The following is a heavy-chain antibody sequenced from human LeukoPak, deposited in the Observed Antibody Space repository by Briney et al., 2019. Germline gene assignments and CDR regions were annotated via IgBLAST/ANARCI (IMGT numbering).Heavy chain of an antibody. CDR3: ASNSFDYYGSGSYSVDY. D-gene: IGHD3-10*01. V-gene: IGHV4-34*01. CDR2: IYHSGST. J-gene: IGHJ4*02. Sequence: SETLSLTCGVNGGSFSGYYWGWIRQPPGKGLEWIGSIYHSGSTYYNPSLKSRVTISVDTSKNQFSLKLSSVTAADTAVYYCASNSFDYYGSGSYSVDYWGQGTLVTVSS. CDR1: GGSFSGYY.